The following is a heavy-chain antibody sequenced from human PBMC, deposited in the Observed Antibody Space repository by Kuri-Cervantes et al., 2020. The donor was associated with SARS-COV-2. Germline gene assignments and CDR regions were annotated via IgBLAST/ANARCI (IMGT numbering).Heavy chain of an antibody. CDR2: ISSSSSYI. D-gene: IGHD6-13*01. J-gene: IGHJ4*02. V-gene: IGHV3-21*01. CDR1: GFTFSSYS. Sequence: GGSLRLSCAASGFTFSSYSMNWVRQAPGKGLEWVSSISSSSSYIYYADSVKGRFTISRDNAKNSLYLQMSSLRAEDTAVYYCARGGWIAATDYFDYWGQGTLVTVSS. CDR3: ARGGWIAATDYFDY.